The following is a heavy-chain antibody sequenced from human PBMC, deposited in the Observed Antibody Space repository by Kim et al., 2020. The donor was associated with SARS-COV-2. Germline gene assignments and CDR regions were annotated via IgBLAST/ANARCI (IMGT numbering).Heavy chain of an antibody. CDR2: IDPSDSYT. Sequence: GESLKISCKGSGYSFTSYWISWVRQMPGKGLEWMGRIDPSDSYTNYSPSFQGHVTISADKSISTAYLQWSSLKASDTAMYYCASIDVLTTVTTLGSSSYSDYWGQGTLVTVSS. J-gene: IGHJ4*02. CDR1: GYSFTSYW. D-gene: IGHD4-17*01. V-gene: IGHV5-10-1*01. CDR3: ASIDVLTTVTTLGSSSYSDY.